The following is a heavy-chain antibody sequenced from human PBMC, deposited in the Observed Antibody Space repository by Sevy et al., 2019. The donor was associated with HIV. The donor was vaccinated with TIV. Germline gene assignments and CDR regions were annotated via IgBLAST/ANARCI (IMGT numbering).Heavy chain of an antibody. D-gene: IGHD3-22*01. V-gene: IGHV1-8*01. CDR2: MNPNSGNT. CDR1: GYTFTSYD. CDR3: ARKYYDRSGYYVGY. Sequence: ASVKVTCKASGYTFTSYDINWVRQATGQGLEWMGWMNPNSGNTGYAQKFQGRVTMTRNTSISTAYMELSSLRSEDTAVYYCARKYYDRSGYYVGYWGQGTLVTVSS. J-gene: IGHJ4*02.